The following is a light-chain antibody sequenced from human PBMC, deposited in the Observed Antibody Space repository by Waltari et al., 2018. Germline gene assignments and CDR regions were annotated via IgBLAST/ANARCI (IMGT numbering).Light chain of an antibody. Sequence: EIVMTPSPATLSVSPGEGATLSCRASQGVATNLAWYQQKPDQAPRLLIYETSARATDVPARFSGSQYGTEFILTISSLQSEDSALYYCQQYYDSYSFGQGTKLQIK. CDR1: QGVATN. J-gene: IGKJ2*01. CDR3: QQYYDSYS. CDR2: ETS. V-gene: IGKV3-15*01.